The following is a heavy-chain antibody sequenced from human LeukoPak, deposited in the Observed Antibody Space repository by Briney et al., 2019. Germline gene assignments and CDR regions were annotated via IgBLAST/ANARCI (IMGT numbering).Heavy chain of an antibody. CDR3: AKDRGWFGELWGMDV. CDR2: IRYDGSNK. V-gene: IGHV3-30*02. J-gene: IGHJ6*02. Sequence: GGSLRLSCAASGFTFSSYGMHWVRQAPGKGLEWVAFIRYDGSNKYYADSVKGRFTISRDNSKNTLYLQMSSLRAEDTAVYYCAKDRGWFGELWGMDVWGQGTTVTVSS. CDR1: GFTFSSYG. D-gene: IGHD3-10*01.